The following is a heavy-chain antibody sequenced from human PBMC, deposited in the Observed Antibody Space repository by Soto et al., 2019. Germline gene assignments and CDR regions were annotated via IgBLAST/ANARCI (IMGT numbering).Heavy chain of an antibody. V-gene: IGHV4-38-2*02. CDR1: GYYIRSRYD. Sequence: PSEPQSLRCTVSGYYIRSRYDWGWIRKPPGKGLEWSGSIYHSGSTHYNPSLRSRVTVSVDTSKNQFSLRLSSVTAADTAVYYCARQSGTTVTTPFDFWGQGTLVTVSS. D-gene: IGHD4-17*01. CDR2: IYHSGST. J-gene: IGHJ4*02. CDR3: ARQSGTTVTTPFDF.